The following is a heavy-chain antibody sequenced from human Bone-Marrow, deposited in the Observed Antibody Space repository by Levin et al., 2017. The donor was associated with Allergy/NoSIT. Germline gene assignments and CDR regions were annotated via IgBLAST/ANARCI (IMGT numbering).Heavy chain of an antibody. J-gene: IGHJ4*02. V-gene: IGHV4-39*01. CDR2: IYYSGST. D-gene: IGHD6-13*01. CDR3: ARRIAAAGRGSFDY. Sequence: SETLSLTCTVSGGSISSSSYYWGWIRQPPGKGLEWIGSIYYSGSTYYNPSLKSRVTISVDTSKNQFSLKLSSVTAADTAVYYCARRIAAAGRGSFDYWGQGTLVTVSS. CDR1: GGSISSSSYY.